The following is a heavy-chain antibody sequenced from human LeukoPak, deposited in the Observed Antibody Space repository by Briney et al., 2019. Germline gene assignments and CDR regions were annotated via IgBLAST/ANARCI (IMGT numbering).Heavy chain of an antibody. J-gene: IGHJ4*02. CDR3: AKTPAAVPAAIITPEEYYFDY. D-gene: IGHD2-2*01. Sequence: GGSLRLSCAASGFTFSSYGMHWVRQAPGKGLEWVAFIRYDGSNKYYADSVKGRFTISRDNSKNTLYLQINSLRAEDTAVYYCAKTPAAVPAAIITPEEYYFDYWGQGTLVTVSS. CDR1: GFTFSSYG. V-gene: IGHV3-30*02. CDR2: IRYDGSNK.